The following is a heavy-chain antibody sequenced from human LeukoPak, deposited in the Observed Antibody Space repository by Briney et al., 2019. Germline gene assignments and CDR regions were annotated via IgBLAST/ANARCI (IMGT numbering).Heavy chain of an antibody. CDR1: GGSISSGAYS. D-gene: IGHD1-14*01. V-gene: IGHV4-30-2*01. Sequence: PSETLSLTCAVSGGSISSGAYSWSWIRQPPGEGLEWIGYIYHSGSTYYNPSLKSRVTISVDRSKNQFSLKLNSVTAADTAVYYCARGPDTPEYYYYGMDVWGQGTTVTVSS. J-gene: IGHJ6*02. CDR2: IYHSGST. CDR3: ARGPDTPEYYYYGMDV.